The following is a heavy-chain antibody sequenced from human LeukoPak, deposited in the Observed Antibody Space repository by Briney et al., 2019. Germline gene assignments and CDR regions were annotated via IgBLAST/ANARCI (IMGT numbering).Heavy chain of an antibody. V-gene: IGHV3-48*01. CDR3: LMITFGGVDY. D-gene: IGHD3-16*01. J-gene: IGHJ4*02. Sequence: GGSLRLSCAASGFTFSSYSMNWVRQAPGKGLEWVSYISSSSTIYYADSVKGRFTISRDNAKNSLYLQMNSLRAEDTAVYYCLMITFGGVDYWGQGTLVTVSS. CDR1: GFTFSSYS. CDR2: ISSSSTI.